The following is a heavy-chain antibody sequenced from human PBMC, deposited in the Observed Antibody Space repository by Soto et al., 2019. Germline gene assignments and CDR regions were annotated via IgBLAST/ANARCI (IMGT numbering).Heavy chain of an antibody. CDR2: IYPHDSDT. Sequence: GESLKISCKGSGYNFATYWIGWVRQMPGKGLEWMGIIYPHDSDTRYSPSFQGQVTISADKSISTAYLQWSSLKASDTAIYYCARRLDNTLDFWGPGTLVTVPS. J-gene: IGHJ4*02. CDR1: GYNFATYW. V-gene: IGHV5-51*01. D-gene: IGHD1-20*01. CDR3: ARRLDNTLDF.